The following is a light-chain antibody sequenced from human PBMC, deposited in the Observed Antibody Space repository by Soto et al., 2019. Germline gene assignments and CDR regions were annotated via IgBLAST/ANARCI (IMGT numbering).Light chain of an antibody. Sequence: EIVLTQSPGTLSLSPGDRAALSCRCSQSVSSSYLAWYQQKPCQSPRLLIYGASSRATGVPDRFSGSGSGTEFTLTISSLQSEDFAVYYCQQYNNWPPITFGQGTRLEIK. CDR3: QQYNNWPPIT. V-gene: IGKV3-20*01. CDR1: QSVSSSY. J-gene: IGKJ5*01. CDR2: GAS.